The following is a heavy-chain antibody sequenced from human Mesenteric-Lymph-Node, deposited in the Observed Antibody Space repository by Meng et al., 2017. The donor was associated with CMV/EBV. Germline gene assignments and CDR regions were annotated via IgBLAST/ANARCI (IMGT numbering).Heavy chain of an antibody. Sequence: GSLRLSCAVSGDSISSSDWWSWVRQPPGKGLEWIGEIYHSGSTNYNPSLKGRVTVSLDKSKIQFSLKLTSVTAADTAVYYCVYHYGDYSDYFYGMDVWGQGTTVTVSS. CDR1: GDSISSSDW. J-gene: IGHJ6*02. V-gene: IGHV4-4*02. CDR2: IYHSGST. D-gene: IGHD4-17*01. CDR3: VYHYGDYSDYFYGMDV.